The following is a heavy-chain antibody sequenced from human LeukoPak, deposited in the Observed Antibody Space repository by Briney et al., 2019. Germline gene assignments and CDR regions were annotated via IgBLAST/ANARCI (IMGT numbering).Heavy chain of an antibody. CDR1: GFTFSSYS. J-gene: IGHJ6*03. V-gene: IGHV3-21*01. CDR2: ISSSSSYI. Sequence: GGSLRLSCAASGFTFSSYSMNWFRQAPGKGLEWVASISSSSSYIYYADSAKGRFTISRDNAKHSLYLQMNSLRAEDTAVYYVERDWTGTTRYYYYYMDVWGKGTTVTVSS. CDR3: ERDWTGTTRYYYYYMDV. D-gene: IGHD1-7*01.